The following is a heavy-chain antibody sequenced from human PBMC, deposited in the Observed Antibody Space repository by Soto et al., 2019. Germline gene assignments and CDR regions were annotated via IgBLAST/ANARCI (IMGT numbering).Heavy chain of an antibody. D-gene: IGHD1-7*01. J-gene: IGHJ5*02. V-gene: IGHV4-61*01. CDR2: IYHSGST. CDR3: AGYNWNYYFDP. CDR1: GGSVRDGSYY. Sequence: PSETLSLICTVSGGSVRDGSYYWAWLRQPPGKGLEWIGHIYHSGSTIYNPSLKSRVTISIDTSKSQFSLNLNSMTAADTAVYYCAGYNWNYYFDPWGQGTLVTVSS.